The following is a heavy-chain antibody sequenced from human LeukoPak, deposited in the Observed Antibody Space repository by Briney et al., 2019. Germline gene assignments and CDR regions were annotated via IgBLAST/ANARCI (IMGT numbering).Heavy chain of an antibody. CDR3: ARVSVVVVVRGVERYYFDY. D-gene: IGHD3-10*01. CDR2: ISAYNGNT. CDR1: GYTFTSYG. V-gene: IGHV1-18*01. Sequence: ASVKVSCKASGYTFTSYGITWLRQAPGQGLEWMGWISAYNGNTNYAQKLQGRVTMTTDTSTSTAYMELRSLRSDDTAVYYCARVSVVVVVRGVERYYFDYWGQGTLVTVSS. J-gene: IGHJ4*02.